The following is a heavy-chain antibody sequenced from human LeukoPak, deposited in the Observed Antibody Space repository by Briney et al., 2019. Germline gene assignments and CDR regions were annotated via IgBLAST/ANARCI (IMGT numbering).Heavy chain of an antibody. Sequence: GGSLRLSCAASGFTVSSNYMSWVRQAPGKGLEWVGFIRSKAYGGTTEYAASVKGRFTISRDDSKSIAYLQMNSLKTEDTAVYYCTRVISSSWYGAGFDYWGQGTLVTVSS. CDR3: TRVISSSWYGAGFDY. V-gene: IGHV3-49*04. CDR1: GFTVSSNY. J-gene: IGHJ4*02. D-gene: IGHD6-13*01. CDR2: IRSKAYGGTT.